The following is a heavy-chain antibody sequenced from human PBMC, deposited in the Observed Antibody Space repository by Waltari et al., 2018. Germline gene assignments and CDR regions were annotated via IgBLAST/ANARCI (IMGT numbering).Heavy chain of an antibody. CDR1: SGSLTGYH. CDR3: ARGHPFTIVSPRYYYYYYMDV. CDR2: ITHSGNT. J-gene: IGHJ6*03. V-gene: IGHV4-34*01. D-gene: IGHD3-9*01. Sequence: QVHLQQWGAGLLKPSETLSLTCGVYSGSLTGYHWNWIRQAPGKGLEWRGEITHSGNTDYNPSLEGRVTISADTSKNQFSLHLTSVTAADTAVYYCARGHPFTIVSPRYYYYYYMDVWDKGTAVTVSS.